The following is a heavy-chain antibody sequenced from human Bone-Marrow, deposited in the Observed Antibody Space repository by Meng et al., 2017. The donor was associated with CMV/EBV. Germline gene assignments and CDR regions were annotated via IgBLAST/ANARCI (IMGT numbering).Heavy chain of an antibody. D-gene: IGHD1-1*01. CDR3: AERGGGY. Sequence: GQLQRAGPGLVKQSEPLSLTCRVSGVSISTHYWSWLRQTPGKGLEWIASIHYTGRADYSPSLKSRVTVSVDTSDSQLSLKLSSVTTADTAMYYCAERGGGYWGQGILVTVSS. CDR2: IHYTGRA. V-gene: IGHV4-59*11. J-gene: IGHJ4*02. CDR1: GVSISTHY.